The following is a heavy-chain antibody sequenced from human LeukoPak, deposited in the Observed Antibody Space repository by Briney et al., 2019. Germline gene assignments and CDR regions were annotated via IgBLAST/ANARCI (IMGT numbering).Heavy chain of an antibody. D-gene: IGHD6-19*01. Sequence: GASVKVSCKASGYTFTSYGISWVRQAPGQGLEWMGWISAYNGNTNYAQKLQGRVTMTTDTSTSTAYMELRSLRSDDTAVYYCARGDSSGWYRCYFDYWGQGTLVTVSS. J-gene: IGHJ4*02. CDR2: ISAYNGNT. CDR1: GYTFTSYG. CDR3: ARGDSSGWYRCYFDY. V-gene: IGHV1-18*01.